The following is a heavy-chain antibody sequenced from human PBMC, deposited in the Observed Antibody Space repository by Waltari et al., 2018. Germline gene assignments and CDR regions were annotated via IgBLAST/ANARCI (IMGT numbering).Heavy chain of an antibody. V-gene: IGHV5-51*03. D-gene: IGHD3-9*01. CDR1: GYIFTNYW. CDR3: AKFDLKRNHYYYGMDV. Sequence: EVQLVQSGAEVKKPGESLKISCKGSGYIFTNYWIGWVRQMPGKGLEWMGIIYPADSDTRYGPSFQGQVFISADKSSSTAYLQWSSLKASDTAIYYCAKFDLKRNHYYYGMDVWGQGTTVIVSS. CDR2: IYPADSDT. J-gene: IGHJ6*02.